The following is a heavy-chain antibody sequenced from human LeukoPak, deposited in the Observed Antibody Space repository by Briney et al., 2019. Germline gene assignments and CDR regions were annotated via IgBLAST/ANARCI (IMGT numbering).Heavy chain of an antibody. D-gene: IGHD3-10*01. J-gene: IGHJ4*02. Sequence: VASVTVSCTASGYTFTSYDINWVRQATGQGLEWMGWMNPNSGNTGYAQKFQGRVTMTRNTSISTAYMELSSLRSEDMAVYYCARDLRITMVRGVSPPVGYWGQGTLVTVSS. CDR3: ARDLRITMVRGVSPPVGY. CDR2: MNPNSGNT. V-gene: IGHV1-8*01. CDR1: GYTFTSYD.